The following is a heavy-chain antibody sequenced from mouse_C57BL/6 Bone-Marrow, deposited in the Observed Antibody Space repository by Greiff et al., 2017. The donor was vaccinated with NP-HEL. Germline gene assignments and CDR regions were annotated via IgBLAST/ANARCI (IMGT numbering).Heavy chain of an antibody. J-gene: IGHJ1*03. CDR3: ARDYYGLWYFDV. CDR2: IDPSDSYN. D-gene: IGHD1-1*01. Sequence: QVQLQQPGAELVMPGASVKLSCKASGYTFTSYWMHWVKQRPGQGLEWIGEIDPSDSYNNYNQKFKGQSTLTVDKSSSTAYMQLSSLTSEDSAVYYCARDYYGLWYFDVWGTGTTVTVSS. V-gene: IGHV1-69*01. CDR1: GYTFTSYW.